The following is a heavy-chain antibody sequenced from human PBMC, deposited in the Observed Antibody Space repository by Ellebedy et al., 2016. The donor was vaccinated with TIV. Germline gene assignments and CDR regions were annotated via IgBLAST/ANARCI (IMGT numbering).Heavy chain of an antibody. V-gene: IGHV1-46*01. D-gene: IGHD3-16*02. J-gene: IGHJ4*02. Sequence: AASVKVSCKASGYTFTSHYMHWVRQAPGQGLEGMGIINPSGCSTSCEQKFQGRVTMTREPSTSTVYMELSSLRSEDTAVYYCARVPGQASGSYRYPYYFDYWGQGTLVTVSS. CDR3: ARVPGQASGSYRYPYYFDY. CDR2: INPSGCST. CDR1: GYTFTSHY.